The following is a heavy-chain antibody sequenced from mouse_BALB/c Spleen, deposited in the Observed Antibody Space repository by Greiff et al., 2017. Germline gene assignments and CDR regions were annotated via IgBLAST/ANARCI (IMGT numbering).Heavy chain of an antibody. CDR2: ISSGSSTI. V-gene: IGHV5-17*02. CDR3: AREGDYYAWFAY. Sequence: EVKLVESGGGLVQPGGSRKLSCAASGFTFSSFGMHWVRQAPEKGLEWVAYISSGSSTIYYADTVKGRFTISRDNPKNTLFLQMTSLRSEDTAMYYCAREGDYYAWFAYWGQGTLVTVSA. CDR1: GFTFSSFG. J-gene: IGHJ3*01. D-gene: IGHD1-1*01.